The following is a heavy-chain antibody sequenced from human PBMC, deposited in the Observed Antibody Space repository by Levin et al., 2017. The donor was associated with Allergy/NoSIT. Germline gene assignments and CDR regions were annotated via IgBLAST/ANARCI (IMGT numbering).Heavy chain of an antibody. CDR1: EFTFSSYG. V-gene: IGHV3-30*18. CDR3: AKGGGSGYYGTQTYYFDY. J-gene: IGHJ4*02. CDR2: ISYDGSNK. Sequence: GESLKISCVASEFTFSSYGMHWVRQAPGKGLEWVAVISYDGSNKYYADSVKGRFTISRDNSKNTLYLQMNSLRADDTAVYYCAKGGGSGYYGTQTYYFDYWGQGTLVTVSS. D-gene: IGHD3-22*01.